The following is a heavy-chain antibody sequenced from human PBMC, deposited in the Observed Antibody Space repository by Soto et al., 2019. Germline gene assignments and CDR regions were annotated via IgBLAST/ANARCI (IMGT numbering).Heavy chain of an antibody. D-gene: IGHD3-22*01. CDR2: INPNSGGT. V-gene: IGHV1-2*02. CDR3: ARDRSYDSSAYYPYYFDY. CDR1: GYTFTGYY. Sequence: ASVKVSCKASGYTFTGYYMHWVRQAPGQGLEWMGWINPNSGGTNYAQKFQGRVTMTRDTSISTAYMELSRLRSDDTAVYYCARDRSYDSSAYYPYYFDYWGQGTLVTVSS. J-gene: IGHJ4*02.